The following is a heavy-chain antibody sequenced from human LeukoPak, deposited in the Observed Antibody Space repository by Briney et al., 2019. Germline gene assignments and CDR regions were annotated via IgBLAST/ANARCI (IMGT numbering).Heavy chain of an antibody. V-gene: IGHV3-11*04. D-gene: IGHD1-26*01. CDR3: ARDQARVGATIDAFDI. CDR1: GFTFSDYY. CDR2: ISSSGSTI. J-gene: IGHJ3*02. Sequence: WGSLRLSCSASGFTFSDYYMSWIRQAPGKGLEWVSYISSSGSTIYYADSVKGRFTISRDNAKNSLYLQMNSLRAEDTAVYYCARDQARVGATIDAFDIWGQGTMVTVSS.